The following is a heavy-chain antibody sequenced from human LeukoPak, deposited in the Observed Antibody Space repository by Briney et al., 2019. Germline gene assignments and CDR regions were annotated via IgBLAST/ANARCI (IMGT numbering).Heavy chain of an antibody. J-gene: IGHJ5*02. V-gene: IGHV4-34*01. CDR3: ARHEPHCSGGSCYPTSSHAPDYAGFDP. Sequence: SETLSLTCAVYGGSFSSYYWSWIRQPPGKGLEWIGEINHSGSTNYNPSRKSRVTISLDPSKHQFSLKLSPVTAAGTAVYYCARHEPHCSGGSCYPTSSHAPDYAGFDPWGQGTLVTVSS. CDR2: INHSGST. CDR1: GGSFSSYY. D-gene: IGHD2-15*01.